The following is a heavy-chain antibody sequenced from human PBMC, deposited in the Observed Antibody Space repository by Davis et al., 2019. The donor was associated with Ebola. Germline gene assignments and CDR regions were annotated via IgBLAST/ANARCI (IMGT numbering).Heavy chain of an antibody. V-gene: IGHV1-8*01. J-gene: IGHJ6*02. CDR3: ARGWYTSNWKGTYYGMDV. Sequence: ASVKVSCKASGYTLTSYNINWVRQATGQGLEWMGWMNPNSGNTVYAQKFQGRVTMTRDTSISTVYMELSGLRSEDTAVYFCARGWYTSNWKGTYYGMDVWGQGTTVTVSS. D-gene: IGHD6-13*01. CDR1: GYTLTSYN. CDR2: MNPNSGNT.